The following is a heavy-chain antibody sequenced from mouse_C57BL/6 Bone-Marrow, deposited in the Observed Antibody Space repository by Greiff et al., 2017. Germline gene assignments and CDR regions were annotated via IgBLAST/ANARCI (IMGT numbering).Heavy chain of an antibody. CDR1: GYTFTSSW. CDR3: AHGNYFYWYFAV. D-gene: IGHD2-1*01. V-gene: IGHV1-72*01. CDR2: IDPKSGGT. Sequence: VQLQESGAELVKPGASVKLSCKASGYTFTSSWMHWVKQRPGRGLEWIGRIDPKSGGTKYNEKFKSKATLTVDKSSSTAYMQLSSLTSEDSAVYYCAHGNYFYWYFAVWGTGTAVTVSA. J-gene: IGHJ1*03.